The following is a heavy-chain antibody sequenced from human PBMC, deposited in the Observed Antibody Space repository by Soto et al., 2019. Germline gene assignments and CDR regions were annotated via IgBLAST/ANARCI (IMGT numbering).Heavy chain of an antibody. CDR3: AKDRLNEYSSSQIFDY. D-gene: IGHD6-6*01. J-gene: IGHJ4*02. Sequence: GGSLRLSCAASGFTFSSYGMHWVRQAPGKGLEWVAVISYDGSNKYYADSVKGRFTISRDNSKNTLYLQMNSLRAEDTAVYYCAKDRLNEYSSSQIFDYWGQGTLVTVSS. V-gene: IGHV3-30*18. CDR1: GFTFSSYG. CDR2: ISYDGSNK.